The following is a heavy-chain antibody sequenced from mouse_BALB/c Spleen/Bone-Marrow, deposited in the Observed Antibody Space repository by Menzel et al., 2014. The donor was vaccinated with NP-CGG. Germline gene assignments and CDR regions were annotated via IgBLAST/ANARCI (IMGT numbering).Heavy chain of an antibody. CDR2: ITSGGGNT. CDR3: ARVWDWFAY. D-gene: IGHD4-1*01. V-gene: IGHV5-9*02. J-gene: IGHJ3*01. CDR1: GFAFSNCD. Sequence: EVMLVESGGGLVKPGGSLKLSCTASGFAFSNCDMSWVRQTPEKRLEWVATITSGGGNTYYPDSVKGRFTISRDNARNTLYLQMSSLRSEDTASYYCARVWDWFAYWGQGTLVTVSA.